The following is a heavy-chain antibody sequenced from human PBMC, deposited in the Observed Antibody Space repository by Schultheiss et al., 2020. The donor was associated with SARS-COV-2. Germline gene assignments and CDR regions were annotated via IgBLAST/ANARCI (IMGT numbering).Heavy chain of an antibody. CDR1: GYTFTDYY. CDR2: FRPISGAT. J-gene: IGHJ4*02. V-gene: IGHV1-2*07. D-gene: IGHD3-10*01. Sequence: ASVKVSCKTSGYTFTDYYIHWVRQAPGRGLEWMGWFRPISGATYLARKFEARVTMTGDTSINTAYMEVSGLTSDDTAVYYCARRGDLITMFLGVNFDHWGQGTLVTVSS. CDR3: ARRGDLITMFLGVNFDH.